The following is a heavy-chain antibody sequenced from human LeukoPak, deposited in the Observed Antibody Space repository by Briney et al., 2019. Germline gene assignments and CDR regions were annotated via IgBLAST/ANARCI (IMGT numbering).Heavy chain of an antibody. CDR3: ARDWASVTQASLDY. V-gene: IGHV3-7*03. Sequence: GGSLRLSCAVSGFTFSSHWMSWVRQAPGRGLEWVAYIKEDGSEKYYVGSVKGRFTVSRDNAKNSLYLEMSSLRAEDTAVYYCARDWASVTQASLDYWGQGTLVTVSS. CDR2: IKEDGSEK. J-gene: IGHJ4*02. D-gene: IGHD4-17*01. CDR1: GFTFSSHW.